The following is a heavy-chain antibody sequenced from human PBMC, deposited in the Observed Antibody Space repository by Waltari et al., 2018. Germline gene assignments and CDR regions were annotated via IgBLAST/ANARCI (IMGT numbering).Heavy chain of an antibody. CDR1: GGPISSSSYY. CDR3: AGGYYDSSGYYRPWDY. D-gene: IGHD3-22*01. CDR2: IYYSGST. Sequence: QLQLQESGPGLVKPSETLSLTCTVSGGPISSSSYYWGWIRQPPGKGLEWIGSIYYSGSTYYNPSLKSRVTISVDTSKNQFSLKLSSVTAADTAVYYCAGGYYDSSGYYRPWDYWGQGTLVTVSS. J-gene: IGHJ4*02. V-gene: IGHV4-39*07.